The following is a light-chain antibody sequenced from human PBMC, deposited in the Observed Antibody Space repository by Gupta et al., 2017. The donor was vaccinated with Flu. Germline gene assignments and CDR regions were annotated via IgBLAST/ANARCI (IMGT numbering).Light chain of an antibody. CDR2: DVI. V-gene: IGLV2-11*01. CDR1: INDIGGYNY. CDR3: CSYAGSYTFKL. J-gene: IGLJ3*02. Sequence: QSALTQPRSVSGSPGQSVTISCNGTINDIGGYNYVSWYRQHPGKGPKLMIYDVIKRPSGVPDRFSGSKSGNTASLTISGLRGEDEADYYCCSYAGSYTFKLFGGGTKVTVL.